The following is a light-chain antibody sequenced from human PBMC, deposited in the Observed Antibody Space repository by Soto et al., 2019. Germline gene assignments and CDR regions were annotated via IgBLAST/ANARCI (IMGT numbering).Light chain of an antibody. CDR3: CSYTTSNTRQIV. J-gene: IGLJ1*01. V-gene: IGLV2-14*01. CDR1: SSDVGGYNY. CDR2: DVS. Sequence: QSVLTQPASVSRSPGQSITIYCTGTSSDVGGYNYVSWYQQHPGKAPKFMIYDVSNRPSGVSNRFSGSKSGNTASLTISGLQAEDEADYYCCSYTTSNTRQIVFGTGTKVTVL.